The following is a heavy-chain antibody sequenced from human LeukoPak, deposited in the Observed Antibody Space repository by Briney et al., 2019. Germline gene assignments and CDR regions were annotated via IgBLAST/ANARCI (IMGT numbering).Heavy chain of an antibody. CDR3: ARDQAFDCSFDY. J-gene: IGHJ4*02. CDR1: GFTFSSYS. D-gene: IGHD3-9*01. CDR2: ISAGSTV. Sequence: GGSLRLSCAASGFTFSSYSMNWVRQAPGKGLEWVSYISAGSTVYYADSVKGRFIISRDNAKNSLYLQMNSLRDGDTAVYYCARDQAFDCSFDYWGQGILVTVSS. V-gene: IGHV3-48*02.